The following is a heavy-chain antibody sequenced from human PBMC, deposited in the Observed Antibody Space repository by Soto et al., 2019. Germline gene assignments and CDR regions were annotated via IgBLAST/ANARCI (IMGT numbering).Heavy chain of an antibody. CDR3: AKNGKGSWSPNYYGMDV. CDR1: GFTFSSYD. J-gene: IGHJ6*02. CDR2: ISYDGSNK. V-gene: IGHV3-30*18. D-gene: IGHD6-13*01. Sequence: QVQLVESGGGVVQPGRSLRLSCAASGFTFSSYDMHWVRQAPGKGLEWVAVISYDGSNKYYADSVKGRFTISRDNSKNTLYLQMNSLRAEDTAVDYCAKNGKGSWSPNYYGMDVWGQRTTVTVSS.